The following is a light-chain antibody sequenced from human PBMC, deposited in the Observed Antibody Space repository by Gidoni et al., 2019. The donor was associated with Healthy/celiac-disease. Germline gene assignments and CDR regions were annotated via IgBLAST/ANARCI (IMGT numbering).Light chain of an antibody. CDR2: EVS. CDR1: SSDVGGYNY. CDR3: SSYAGSNNVV. J-gene: IGLJ2*01. V-gene: IGLV2-8*01. Sequence: QSALTQPPSASGSPGQSVTISCTGTSSDVGGYNYVSWYQQHPAKPPKLMIYEVSKRPSGVPDRFSGSKSGNTASLTVSGLQAEDEADYYCSSYAGSNNVVFGGGTKLTVL.